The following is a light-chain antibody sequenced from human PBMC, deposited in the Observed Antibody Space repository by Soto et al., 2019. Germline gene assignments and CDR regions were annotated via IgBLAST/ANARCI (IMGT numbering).Light chain of an antibody. J-gene: IGKJ1*01. CDR3: QQYGSPRS. CDR2: SAS. Sequence: EIVLTQSPGTLSLSPGERATLSCRASQSVSSSYLAWYQQKPGQAPRLLISSASSRATGIPDRFSGSGSGTDFTPPISRLEPDDFAVDYCQQYGSPRSFGQGTKVEIK. CDR1: QSVSSSY. V-gene: IGKV3-20*01.